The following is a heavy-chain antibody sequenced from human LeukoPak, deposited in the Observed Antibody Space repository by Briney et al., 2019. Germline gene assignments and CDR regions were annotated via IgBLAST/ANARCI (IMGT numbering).Heavy chain of an antibody. J-gene: IGHJ5*02. D-gene: IGHD3-10*01. CDR2: IYYSGST. CDR3: ARERLWFGELGWFDP. V-gene: IGHV4-61*01. Sequence: KPSETLSLTCTVSGDSISSFSHYWAWIRQPPGKGLEWIGYIYYSGSTNYNPSLKSRVTISVDTSKNQFSLKLSSVTAADTAVYYCARERLWFGELGWFDPWGQGTLVTVSS. CDR1: GDSISSFSHY.